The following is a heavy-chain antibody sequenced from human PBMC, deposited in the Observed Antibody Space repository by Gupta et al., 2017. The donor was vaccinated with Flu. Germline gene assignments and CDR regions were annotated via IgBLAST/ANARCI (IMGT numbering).Heavy chain of an antibody. J-gene: IGHJ5*02. Sequence: EVQLLESGGGSVQPGGSLRLSCVASGFSFSNYAMSWVRQAPGKGLEWVSGISDGGVITYYADSVKGRFTISRDSSKNTLYLQMNSLRADDTAVYYCAKHSFFIDKWFDPWGQGALVTVSS. D-gene: IGHD2/OR15-2a*01. CDR1: GFSFSNYA. CDR3: AKHSFFIDKWFDP. V-gene: IGHV3-23*01. CDR2: ISDGGVIT.